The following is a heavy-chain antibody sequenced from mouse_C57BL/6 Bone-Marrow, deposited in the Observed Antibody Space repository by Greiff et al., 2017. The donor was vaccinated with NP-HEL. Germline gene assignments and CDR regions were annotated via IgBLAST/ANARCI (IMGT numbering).Heavy chain of an antibody. Sequence: EVMLVESGGGLVKPGGSLKLSCAASGFTFSSYAMSWVRQTPEKRLAWVATISDGGSYTSYPDNVKGRFTISRDNAKNNLDLQMSHLKSEDTAMYYGARVPITTVVATKAMDYWGQGTSVTVSS. CDR1: GFTFSSYA. V-gene: IGHV5-4*03. D-gene: IGHD1-1*01. CDR2: ISDGGSYT. J-gene: IGHJ4*01. CDR3: ARVPITTVVATKAMDY.